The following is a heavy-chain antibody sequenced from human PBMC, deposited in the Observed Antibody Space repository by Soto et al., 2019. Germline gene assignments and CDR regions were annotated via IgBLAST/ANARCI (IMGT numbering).Heavy chain of an antibody. CDR3: AKVGITMVRGVII. J-gene: IGHJ4*02. D-gene: IGHD3-10*01. Sequence: QVHLVESGGGVVKPAGSLRLSCAASGFTFSDYFMSWIRQAPGKGLEWVSFISGSGDNIKYADSVKGRFTISRDKAKNSLYLQMNSLRDEDTAVYYCAKVGITMVRGVIIWGQETLVTVSS. CDR1: GFTFSDYF. V-gene: IGHV3-11*04. CDR2: ISGSGDNI.